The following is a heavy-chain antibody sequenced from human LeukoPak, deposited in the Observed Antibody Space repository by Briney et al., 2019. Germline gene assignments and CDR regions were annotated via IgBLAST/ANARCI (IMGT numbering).Heavy chain of an antibody. Sequence: GGSLRLSCAASGFTFSSYWMSWVRQAPGKGLEWVANIKQDGSEKYYVDSVKGRFTISRDNAKNSLYLQMNSLRAEDTAVYYCAREHGMGYYDSSGYSDYWGQGTLVTVSS. J-gene: IGHJ4*02. CDR1: GFTFSSYW. D-gene: IGHD3-22*01. CDR3: AREHGMGYYDSSGYSDY. CDR2: IKQDGSEK. V-gene: IGHV3-7*01.